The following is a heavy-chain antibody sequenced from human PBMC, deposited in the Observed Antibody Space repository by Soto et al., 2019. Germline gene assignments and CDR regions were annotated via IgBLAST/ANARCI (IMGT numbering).Heavy chain of an antibody. D-gene: IGHD3-22*01. V-gene: IGHV4-31*03. CDR2: IYYGESA. Sequence: SETLSLTCTVSGDSISSGRYYWTWVRQHPEKGLEWVGYIYYGESAYYNPSLKSRVTISMDMSKNQFSLKLSSVTAADTAVYYCARGRGRYYDSSGYYYTNWFDPWGQGTLVTVSS. CDR1: GDSISSGRYY. J-gene: IGHJ5*02. CDR3: ARGRGRYYDSSGYYYTNWFDP.